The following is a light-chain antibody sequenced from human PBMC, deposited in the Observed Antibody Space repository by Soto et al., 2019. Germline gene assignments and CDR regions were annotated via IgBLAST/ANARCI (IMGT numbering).Light chain of an antibody. J-gene: IGKJ1*01. CDR2: SAS. CDR3: QQSSNIPWT. V-gene: IGKV1-39*01. CDR1: QHVDRY. Sequence: DIQMTQSPSSLSASVGDSVTITCRTSQHVDRYLSWYQQIPGRAAKLLIYSASSLVSGVPPRFRGSASGTEFTLSISSLQREDFATYFCQQSSNIPWTFGQGTKVDIK.